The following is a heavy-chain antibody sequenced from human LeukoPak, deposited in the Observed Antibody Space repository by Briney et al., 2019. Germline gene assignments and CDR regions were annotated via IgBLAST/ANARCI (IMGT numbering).Heavy chain of an antibody. CDR3: ARDPLRSSFDS. D-gene: IGHD1-26*01. V-gene: IGHV4-4*07. J-gene: IGHJ4*02. CDR2: LHVSGNT. Sequence: SETLSRTCAVSGGSLENNHWAWIRLPAGKGLEWIGRLHVSGNTNFNPSLKSRVTISVDTSKNQFSLKMTSMTAADTAVYFCARDPLRSSFDSWGQGILVTVAP. CDR1: GGSLENNH.